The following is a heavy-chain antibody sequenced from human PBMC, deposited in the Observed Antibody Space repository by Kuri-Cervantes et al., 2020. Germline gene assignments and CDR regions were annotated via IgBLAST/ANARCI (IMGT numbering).Heavy chain of an antibody. J-gene: IGHJ6*02. CDR1: GYTFTSYG. V-gene: IGHV1-18*01. CDR3: ARDLLEVSIFGVVIRVGYYYYGMDV. Sequence: ASVKVSCKASGYTFTSYGIGWVRQAPGQGLEWMGWISAYNGNTNYAQKLQGRVTMTTDTSTSTAYMELRSLRSDDTAVYYCARDLLEVSIFGVVIRVGYYYYGMDVWGQGTTVTVSS. D-gene: IGHD3-3*01. CDR2: ISAYNGNT.